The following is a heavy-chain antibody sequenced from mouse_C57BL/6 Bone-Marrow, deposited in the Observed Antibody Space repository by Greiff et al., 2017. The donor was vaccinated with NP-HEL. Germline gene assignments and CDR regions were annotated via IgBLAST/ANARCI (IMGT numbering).Heavy chain of an antibody. V-gene: IGHV1-81*01. CDR3: ARRALGY. Sequence: QVQLKQSGAELARPGASVKLSCKASGYTFTSYGISWVKQRTGQGLEWIGEIYPRSGNTYYNEKFKGKATLTADKSSSTAYMELRSLTSEDSAVYFCARRALGYWGQGTTLTVSS. D-gene: IGHD3-3*01. CDR2: IYPRSGNT. CDR1: GYTFTSYG. J-gene: IGHJ2*01.